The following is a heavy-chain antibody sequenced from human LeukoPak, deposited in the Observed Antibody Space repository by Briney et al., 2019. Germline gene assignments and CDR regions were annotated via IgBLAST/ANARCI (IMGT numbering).Heavy chain of an antibody. CDR2: TNPHTGGT. CDR3: ARDFKRVDSSAGWWGADY. CDR1: GYTFTGYY. D-gene: IGHD6-13*01. V-gene: IGHV1-2*02. J-gene: IGHJ4*01. Sequence: ASVKVSCKASGYTFTGYYMHWVRQAPGQGLEWMGWTNPHTGGTNSAQKFLGRVTMTRDTSITTAYMELSRLTSDDTAVYYCARDFKRVDSSAGWWGADYWGQGTLVTVSS.